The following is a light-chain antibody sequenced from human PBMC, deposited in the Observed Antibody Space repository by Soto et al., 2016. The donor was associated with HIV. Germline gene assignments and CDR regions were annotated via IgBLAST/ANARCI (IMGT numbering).Light chain of an antibody. CDR2: DDT. CDR1: TLEVRV. J-gene: IGLJ3*02. V-gene: IGLV3-21*02. CDR3: QVWDRTSDWV. Sequence: SYVLTQSPLSVRGPRKTARLPVGRITLEVRVCTGSTQKPGQAPVLVVYDDTDRPSGIPERFSGSNSGNTATLTITRVEAGDEADYYCQVWDRTSDWVFGGGTEADRP.